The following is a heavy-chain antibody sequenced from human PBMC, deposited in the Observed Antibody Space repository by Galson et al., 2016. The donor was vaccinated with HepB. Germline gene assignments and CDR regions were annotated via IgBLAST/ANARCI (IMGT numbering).Heavy chain of an antibody. V-gene: IGHV3-48*04. D-gene: IGHD2/OR15-2a*01. Sequence: SLRLSCAASGFTFSSFGMNWVRQAPGKGLEWLSYISSGSTTIYYADSVKGRFTIPRDNAKNSLYLQMNSLRAEDTAMYYCARALGRWSHTFFYNYYGMDVWGQGTTVTVSS. J-gene: IGHJ6*02. CDR2: ISSGSTTI. CDR1: GFTFSSFG. CDR3: ARALGRWSHTFFYNYYGMDV.